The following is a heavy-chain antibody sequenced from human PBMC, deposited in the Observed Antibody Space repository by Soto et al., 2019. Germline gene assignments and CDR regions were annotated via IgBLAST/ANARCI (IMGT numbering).Heavy chain of an antibody. D-gene: IGHD3-3*01. J-gene: IGHJ4*02. CDR1: GGSITSSGSA. Sequence: SETLSLTCNASGGSITSSGSAWGWIRQSPGKGLEWIGTIYHSGSTYYNPSLKSRVTISVDRSKNQFSLKLSSVTAADTAVYYCASYDFWSGYCPVWGQGTLVTVSS. CDR2: IYHSGST. CDR3: ASYDFWSGYCPV. V-gene: IGHV4-39*07.